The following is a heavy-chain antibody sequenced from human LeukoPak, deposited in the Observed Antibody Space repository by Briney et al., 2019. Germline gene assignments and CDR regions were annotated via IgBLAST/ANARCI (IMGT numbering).Heavy chain of an antibody. D-gene: IGHD2-2*01. V-gene: IGHV3-21*01. CDR1: GFTFSSYS. J-gene: IGHJ4*02. CDR3: AREDSQGLDIVVVPAAGSFDY. Sequence: GGSLRLSXAASGFTFSSYSMNWVRQAPGKGLEWVSSISSSSSYIYYADSVKGRFTISRDNAKNSLYLQMNSLRAEDTAVYYCAREDSQGLDIVVVPAAGSFDYWGQGTLVTVSS. CDR2: ISSSSSYI.